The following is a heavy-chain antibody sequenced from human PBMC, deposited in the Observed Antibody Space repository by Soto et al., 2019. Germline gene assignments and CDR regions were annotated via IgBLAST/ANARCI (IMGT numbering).Heavy chain of an antibody. CDR1: GFSLSTSGVG. CDR2: IYWDDDK. V-gene: IGHV2-5*02. Sequence: SGPTLVNPTQTLTLTCTFSGFSLSTSGVGVGWIRQPPGKALEWLALIYWDDDKRYSPSLKSRLTITKDTSKNQVVLTMTNMDPVDTATYYCAHRLSGLWFGEPLGRFDPWGQGTLVTAPQ. D-gene: IGHD3-10*01. J-gene: IGHJ5*02. CDR3: AHRLSGLWFGEPLGRFDP.